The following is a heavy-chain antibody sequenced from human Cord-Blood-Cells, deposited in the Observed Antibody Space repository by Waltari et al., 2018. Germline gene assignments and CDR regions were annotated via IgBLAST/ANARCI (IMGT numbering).Heavy chain of an antibody. CDR1: GGTFSSYA. Sequence: QVQLVQYGAEVKKPGSSVKVSCKASGGTFSSYAISRVRRAPGQGLEWMGGIIPIFGTANYAQKFHGRVTITAYESTSTAYMELSSLRSEDTAVYYCARFGRGDGYNSNYWGQGTLVTVSS. J-gene: IGHJ4*02. CDR2: IIPIFGTA. D-gene: IGHD5-12*01. CDR3: ARFGRGDGYNSNY. V-gene: IGHV1-69*12.